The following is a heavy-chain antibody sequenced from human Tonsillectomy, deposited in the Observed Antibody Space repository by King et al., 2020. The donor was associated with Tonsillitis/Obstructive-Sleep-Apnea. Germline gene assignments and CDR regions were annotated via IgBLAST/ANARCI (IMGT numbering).Heavy chain of an antibody. CDR1: GYTFTSFG. CDR3: ARDSKDLDYYYYYMDV. Sequence: VQLVESGSELRKPGASVKVSCTASGYTFTSFGMNWVRQAPGQGLEWMGWINTNTGNPRYAQGFTGRFVFSLDTSVSTAYLQISSLKAEDTAVYFCARDSKDLDYYYYYMDVWGKGTTVTVSS. CDR2: INTNTGNP. D-gene: IGHD2-15*01. V-gene: IGHV7-4-1*02. J-gene: IGHJ6*03.